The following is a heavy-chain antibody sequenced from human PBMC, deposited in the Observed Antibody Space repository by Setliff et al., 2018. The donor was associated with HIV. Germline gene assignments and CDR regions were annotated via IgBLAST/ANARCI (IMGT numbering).Heavy chain of an antibody. CDR3: AKDPEVTAIAEYFQH. D-gene: IGHD2-21*02. Sequence: LRPSCAASGFMFSDYAMSWVRQVPGKGLEWVSIISGESRRTSYADSVKGRFTISRDNSKHTLYMQMNGLRAEDTAVDYCAKDPEVTAIAEYFQHWGKGTLVTVSS. CDR2: ISGESRRT. CDR1: GFMFSDYA. J-gene: IGHJ1*01. V-gene: IGHV3-23*01.